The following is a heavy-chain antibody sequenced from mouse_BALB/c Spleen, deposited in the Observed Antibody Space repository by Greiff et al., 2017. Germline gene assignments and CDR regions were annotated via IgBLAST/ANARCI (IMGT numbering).Heavy chain of an antibody. CDR2: ISSGSSTI. J-gene: IGHJ2*01. V-gene: IGHV5-17*02. CDR1: GFTFSSFG. D-gene: IGHD4-1*01. Sequence: VKLVESGGGLVQPGGSRKLSCAASGFTFSSFGMHWVRQAPEKGLEWVAYISSGSSTIYYADTVKGRFTISRDNPKNTLFLQMTSLRSEDTAMYYCARGPLTYFDYWGQGTTLTVSS. CDR3: ARGPLTYFDY.